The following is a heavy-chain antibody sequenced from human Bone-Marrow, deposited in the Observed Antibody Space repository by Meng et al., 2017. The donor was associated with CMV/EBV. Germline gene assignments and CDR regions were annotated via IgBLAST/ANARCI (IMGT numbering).Heavy chain of an antibody. CDR1: GFTLSNYG. J-gene: IGHJ4*02. D-gene: IGHD3-10*01. CDR2: IQYDGNDK. CDR3: TKESRFGEPGGDY. Sequence: ASGFTLSNYGMQWVRQAPGKGPEWVAFIQYDGNDKSYADSVKGRFTISRDNSKNTLYLQMNSLRVEETAVYYCTKESRFGEPGGDYWGQGTLVTVSS. V-gene: IGHV3-30*02.